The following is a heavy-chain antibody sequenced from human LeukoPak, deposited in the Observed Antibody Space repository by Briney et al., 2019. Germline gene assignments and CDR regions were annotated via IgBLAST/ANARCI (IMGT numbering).Heavy chain of an antibody. CDR2: ISAYNGNT. V-gene: IGHV1-18*01. J-gene: IGHJ6*02. D-gene: IGHD1-1*01. CDR3: ARDHNWNPLYYYYYGMDV. CDR1: GYTFTSYG. Sequence: ASVKVSCKASGYTFTSYGISWVRPAPGQGLEWMGWISAYNGNTNYAQKLQGRVTMTTDTSTSTAYMELRSLRSDDTAVYYCARDHNWNPLYYYYYGMDVWGQGTTVTVSS.